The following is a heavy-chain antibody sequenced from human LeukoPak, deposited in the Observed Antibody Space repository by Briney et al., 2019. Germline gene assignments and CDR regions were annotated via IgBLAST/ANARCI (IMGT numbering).Heavy chain of an antibody. V-gene: IGHV3-9*01. CDR1: GFTFDDYA. Sequence: GGSLRLSCAASGFTFDDYAMHWVRQAPGKGLEWVSGISWNSGSIGYADSVKGRFTISRDNAKNSLYLQMNSLRAEDTALYYCAKGFGSGSYLGNWFDPWGQGTLVTVSS. CDR3: AKGFGSGSYLGNWFDP. D-gene: IGHD3-10*01. CDR2: ISWNSGSI. J-gene: IGHJ5*02.